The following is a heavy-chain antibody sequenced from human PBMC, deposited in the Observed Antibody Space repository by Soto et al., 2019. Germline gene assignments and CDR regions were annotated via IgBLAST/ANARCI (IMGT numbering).Heavy chain of an antibody. Sequence: QVQLQESGPGLVKPSETLSLTCTVSGGSISSYYWSWIRQPAGKGLEWIGRIYTSGSTNYNPSLKSRVNMSVDTSKKQFSLKLSSVTSADTAVYYFARELWFGELWDAFDIWGQGTMVTVSS. CDR1: GGSISSYY. CDR2: IYTSGST. D-gene: IGHD3-10*01. CDR3: ARELWFGELWDAFDI. V-gene: IGHV4-4*07. J-gene: IGHJ3*02.